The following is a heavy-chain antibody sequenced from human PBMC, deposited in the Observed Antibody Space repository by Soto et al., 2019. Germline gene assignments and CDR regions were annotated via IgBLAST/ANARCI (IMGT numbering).Heavy chain of an antibody. Sequence: QITLKESGPTLVKPTETLTLTCTFSVFSLSARGEGVGWIRKPPGKALEWLAIIYWDYAKRYSPSLRTTFTITKNTSKDQVVLTMTNMDTVDTATYFCAHRPFNSAWHDAYDIWGPGTMVTVSS. CDR2: IYWDYAK. CDR1: VFSLSARGEG. CDR3: AHRPFNSAWHDAYDI. D-gene: IGHD5-18*01. J-gene: IGHJ3*02. V-gene: IGHV2-5*02.